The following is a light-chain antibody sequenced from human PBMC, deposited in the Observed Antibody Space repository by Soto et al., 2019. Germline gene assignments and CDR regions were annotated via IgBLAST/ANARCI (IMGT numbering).Light chain of an antibody. CDR1: SSDIGNYDY. J-gene: IGLJ2*01. Sequence: QSALIQPPSVSGSPGQSVTISCTGTSSDIGNYDYVSWYHQHPGTVPKPMIYNVNTQPSGVPDRFSGSKSGNTASMTISGLQAEDEAEYLCCSYTRSATPVVFGGGTKLTVL. V-gene: IGLV2-11*01. CDR2: NVN. CDR3: CSYTRSATPVV.